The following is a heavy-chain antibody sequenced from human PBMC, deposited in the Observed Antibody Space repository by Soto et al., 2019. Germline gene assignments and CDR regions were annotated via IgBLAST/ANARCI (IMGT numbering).Heavy chain of an antibody. V-gene: IGHV3-30*18. Sequence: QVQLMESGGGVVQPGRSLRLSCAASGITFSRYALHWVRQAPGKGLEWVAVISYDGSDKNFADSVKGRFTISRDNSKNTLYLQMNRLRTEDTAVHYCAKTPASHPGFYYYLDVWGKGTTVTVSS. J-gene: IGHJ6*03. CDR1: GITFSRYA. CDR2: ISYDGSDK. CDR3: AKTPASHPGFYYYLDV. D-gene: IGHD2-15*01.